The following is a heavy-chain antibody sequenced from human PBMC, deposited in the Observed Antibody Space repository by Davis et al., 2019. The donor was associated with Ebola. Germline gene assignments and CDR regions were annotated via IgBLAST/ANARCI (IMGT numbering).Heavy chain of an antibody. CDR3: AKDLFCSGGNCYSDY. CDR2: ISGSGDTT. V-gene: IGHV3-23*01. CDR1: GFNFSSYA. D-gene: IGHD2-15*01. Sequence: GGSLRLSCAASGFNFSSYAMSWVRQAPGKGLEWVSGISGSGDTTYYADSVKGRFTISRDNSKNTLYLQMNSLRAEDTAVYYCAKDLFCSGGNCYSDYWGQGTLLTVSS. J-gene: IGHJ4*02.